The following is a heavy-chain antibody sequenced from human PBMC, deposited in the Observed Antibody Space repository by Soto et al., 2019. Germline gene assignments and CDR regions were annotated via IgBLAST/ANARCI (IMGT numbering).Heavy chain of an antibody. CDR1: GFIFATSA. V-gene: IGHV1-58*02. CDR3: AAGRYCSGGSCYYGFDY. Sequence: QMQLVQSGPEVKKPGTSMKVSCKASGFIFATSAMQWVRQARGQGLEWIGWIVVGSGNTNNALKFQERVTITRDLSTSTAYMELSSLRSEDTAVYYCAAGRYCSGGSCYYGFDYWGQGTLVTVSS. J-gene: IGHJ4*02. CDR2: IVVGSGNT. D-gene: IGHD2-15*01.